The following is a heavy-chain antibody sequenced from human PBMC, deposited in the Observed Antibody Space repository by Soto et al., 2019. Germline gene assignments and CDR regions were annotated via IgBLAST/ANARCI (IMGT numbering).Heavy chain of an antibody. Sequence: SETLSLTCTVSGGSLSSYYWTWIRQSPGKGLEWIGYVYFSGNTNYNPSLKGRVTISIDTSKNQFSLRLASVTAADTAFYYCGSVRPSGYVLSWGQGNLVTVSS. V-gene: IGHV4-59*01. CDR3: GSVRPSGYVLS. D-gene: IGHD6-25*01. J-gene: IGHJ5*02. CDR1: GGSLSSYY. CDR2: VYFSGNT.